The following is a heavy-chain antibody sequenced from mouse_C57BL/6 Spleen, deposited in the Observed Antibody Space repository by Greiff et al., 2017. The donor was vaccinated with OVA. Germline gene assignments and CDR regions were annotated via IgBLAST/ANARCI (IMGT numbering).Heavy chain of an antibody. V-gene: IGHV1-72*01. CDR1: GYTFTSYW. Sequence: QVQLQQPGAELVKPGASVKLSCKASGYTFTSYWMHWVKQRPGRGLGWIGRIDPNSGGTKYNEKFKSKAKLTVDKPSSTAYMQLSSLTSEDSAVYYCAGSDGYYVDAMDYWGQGTSVTVSS. D-gene: IGHD2-3*01. CDR3: AGSDGYYVDAMDY. J-gene: IGHJ4*01. CDR2: IDPNSGGT.